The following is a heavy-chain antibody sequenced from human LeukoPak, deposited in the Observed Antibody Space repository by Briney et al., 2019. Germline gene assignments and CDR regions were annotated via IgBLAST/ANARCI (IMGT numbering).Heavy chain of an antibody. CDR1: GYTFTSYG. CDR3: ARDYDILTGYYPCY. Sequence: ASVKVSCKASGYTFTSYGISWVRQAPGQGLEWMGWISAYNGNTNYAQKLQGRVTMTTDTSTSTAYMELRSLRSDDTAVYYCARDYDILTGYYPCYWGQGTLVTVSS. V-gene: IGHV1-18*01. J-gene: IGHJ4*02. CDR2: ISAYNGNT. D-gene: IGHD3-9*01.